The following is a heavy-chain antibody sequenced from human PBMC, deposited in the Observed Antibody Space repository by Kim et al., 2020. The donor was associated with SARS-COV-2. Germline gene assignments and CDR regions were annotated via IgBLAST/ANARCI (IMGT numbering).Heavy chain of an antibody. V-gene: IGHV3-23*01. CDR3: AREVGSRGWYTVDY. J-gene: IGHJ4*02. Sequence: ADPVKCRFTVSRDNSKNPLLLQMNSLRAEDTAIYFCAREVGSRGWYTVDYWGQGTLVTVSS. D-gene: IGHD6-19*01.